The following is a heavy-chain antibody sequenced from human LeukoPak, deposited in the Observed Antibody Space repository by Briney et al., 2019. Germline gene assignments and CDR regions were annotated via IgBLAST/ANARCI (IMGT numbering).Heavy chain of an antibody. CDR2: IGPSSGGA. J-gene: IGHJ4*02. Sequence: ASVKVSCKASGYSFTGYYIHWVRQAPGQGLEWMGWIGPSSGGANYAQRFQGRLTMTRDTSISTAYMELGSLTSDDTALYYCARNYGGSSKYFDYWGQGTLVTVSS. CDR1: GYSFTGYY. D-gene: IGHD4-23*01. V-gene: IGHV1-2*02. CDR3: ARNYGGSSKYFDY.